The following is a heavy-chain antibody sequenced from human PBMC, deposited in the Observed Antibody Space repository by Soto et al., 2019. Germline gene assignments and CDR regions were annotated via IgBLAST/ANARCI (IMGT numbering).Heavy chain of an antibody. CDR3: AAAPSY. CDR2: IYDSGNT. CDR1: GDSISSGDYY. V-gene: IGHV4-61*08. J-gene: IGHJ4*02. D-gene: IGHD2-15*01. Sequence: SETLSLTCTVSGDSISSGDYYWSWIRQPPGKGLEWIGYIYDSGNTNYNPSLKSRVTISVDTSKNQFSLRLTSVTAADTAVYYCAAAPSYWGQGTLVTVSS.